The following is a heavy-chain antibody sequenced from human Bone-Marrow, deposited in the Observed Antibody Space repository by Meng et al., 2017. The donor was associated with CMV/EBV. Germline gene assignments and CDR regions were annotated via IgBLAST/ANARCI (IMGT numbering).Heavy chain of an antibody. CDR2: ISSSSSYI. Sequence: GESLKISCAASGFTFDDYGMSWVRQAPGKGLEWVSSISSSSSYIYYADSVKGRFTISRDNAKNSLYLQMNSLRAEDTAVYYCARDRSHYYYYGMDVWGQGTTVTVSS. J-gene: IGHJ6*02. CDR1: GFTFDDYG. V-gene: IGHV3-21*01. CDR3: ARDRSHYYYYGMDV.